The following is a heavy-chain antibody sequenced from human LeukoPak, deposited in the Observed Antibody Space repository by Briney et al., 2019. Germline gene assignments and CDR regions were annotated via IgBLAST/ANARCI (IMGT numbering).Heavy chain of an antibody. V-gene: IGHV1-18*01. CDR3: ARAATMIVVVNWFDP. J-gene: IGHJ5*02. D-gene: IGHD3-22*01. CDR2: VSPYNGNT. CDR1: GYTFTSYG. Sequence: GASVKVSCKASGYTFTSYGISWVRQAPGQGLEWVGWVSPYNGNTNYAQKLQGRVTMTTDTSTSTAYMDLRSLRSDDTAVYYCARAATMIVVVNWFDPWGQGTLVTVSS.